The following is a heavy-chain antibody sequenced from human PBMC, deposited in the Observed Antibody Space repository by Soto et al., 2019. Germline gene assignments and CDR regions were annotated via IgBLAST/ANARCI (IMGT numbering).Heavy chain of an antibody. CDR2: IKNKAYSYTT. CDR1: GFTFSAQY. Sequence: GGSLRLSCAASGFTFSAQYMDWVRQAPGKGLEWVGRIKNKAYSYTTDYAASVRGRFSISRDDSKNSLFLQMNMLITYDPSLYFCARVAPHHGNTHFQLLDVWVQGPTVTVSS. CDR3: ARVAPHHGNTHFQLLDV. J-gene: IGHJ6*02. D-gene: IGHD2-2*01. V-gene: IGHV3-72*01.